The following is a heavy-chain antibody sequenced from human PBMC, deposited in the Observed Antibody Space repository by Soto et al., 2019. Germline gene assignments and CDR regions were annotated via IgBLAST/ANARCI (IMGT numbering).Heavy chain of an antibody. J-gene: IGHJ4*02. CDR2: IYHSGST. Sequence: SETLSLTCAVSGGSISSSNWWGWVRQPPGKGLEWIGEIYHSGSTNYNPSLKSRVTISVDKSKNQFSLKLSSVTAADTAVYYCASVMITFGGVIVMEYYFDYWGQGTLVTVSS. CDR3: ASVMITFGGVIVMEYYFDY. D-gene: IGHD3-16*02. CDR1: GGSISSSNW. V-gene: IGHV4-4*02.